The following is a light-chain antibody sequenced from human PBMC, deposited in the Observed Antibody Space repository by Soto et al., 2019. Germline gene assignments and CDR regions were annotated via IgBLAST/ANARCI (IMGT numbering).Light chain of an antibody. Sequence: EIVLTQSPGTLSLSPGERATLSCRASQSVSSSYLAWYQQKPGQAPRLLIYGAPSRATGIPDRFSGSGSGTDLTRTISRLESEDFAVYYCQQYGSSSFTFGPGKKLAIK. CDR3: QQYGSSSFT. CDR2: GAP. CDR1: QSVSSSY. J-gene: IGKJ2*01. V-gene: IGKV3-20*01.